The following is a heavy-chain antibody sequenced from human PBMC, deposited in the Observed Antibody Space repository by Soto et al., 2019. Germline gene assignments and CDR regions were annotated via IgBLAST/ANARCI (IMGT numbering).Heavy chain of an antibody. V-gene: IGHV3-53*04. Sequence: GESLKISCAASGFTVSSNYMSWVRQAPGKGLEWVSVIYSGGSTYYADSVKGRFTISRHNSKNTLYLQMNSLRAEDTAVYYCARAQELDAFDIWGQGTMVTVAS. CDR3: ARAQELDAFDI. J-gene: IGHJ3*02. CDR2: IYSGGST. CDR1: GFTVSSNY. D-gene: IGHD1-26*01.